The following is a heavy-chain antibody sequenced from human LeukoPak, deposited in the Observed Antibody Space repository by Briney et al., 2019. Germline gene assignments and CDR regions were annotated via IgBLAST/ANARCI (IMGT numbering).Heavy chain of an antibody. CDR1: GYTFTSYG. CDR2: ISAYNGNT. J-gene: IGHJ6*03. Sequence: ASVKVSCKASGYTFTSYGISWVRQAPGQGLEWMGWISAYNGNTNYAQKFQGRVTITADESASTVYLELSSLRSDDTAVYYCARGIRGTRDHSYYYMDVWGKGTTVTVSS. V-gene: IGHV1-18*01. CDR3: ARGIRGTRDHSYYYMDV. D-gene: IGHD3-10*01.